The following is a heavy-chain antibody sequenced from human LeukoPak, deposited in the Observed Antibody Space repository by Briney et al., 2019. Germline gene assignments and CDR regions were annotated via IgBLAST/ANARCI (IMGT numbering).Heavy chain of an antibody. Sequence: ASGKVSCNASGHSFTSYAISWVRQAPGQGRPWMGWIRGYNANTRYAQMLQGRVTMTTDTSSSTAYMELRSLRTDDTAGYYSARDTCSGGSCYPGGWFDPWGQGTLVTVS. J-gene: IGHJ5*02. CDR3: ARDTCSGGSCYPGGWFDP. V-gene: IGHV1-18*01. CDR2: IRGYNANT. CDR1: GHSFTSYA. D-gene: IGHD2-15*01.